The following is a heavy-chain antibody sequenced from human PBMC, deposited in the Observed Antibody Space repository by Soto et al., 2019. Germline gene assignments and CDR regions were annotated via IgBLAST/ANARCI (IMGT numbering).Heavy chain of an antibody. V-gene: IGHV1-3*04. J-gene: IGHJ4*02. Sequence: GASVKVSCKGSGYTFTTYPMHWVRQAPGQRLEWKGWINTGNEKKKNSQKIQGRVTITRDTSASTVYMELSSLRSEDTAVYYCARAVAVPADFDYWGQGTLVTVSS. CDR3: ARAVAVPADFDY. D-gene: IGHD6-19*01. CDR1: GYTFTTYP. CDR2: INTGNEKK.